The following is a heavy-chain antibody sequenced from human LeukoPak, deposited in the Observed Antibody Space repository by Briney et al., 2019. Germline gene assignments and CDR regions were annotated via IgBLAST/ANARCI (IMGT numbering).Heavy chain of an antibody. CDR2: ISSSGSTI. J-gene: IGHJ4*02. Sequence: PGGSQRLSCAASGFTFSSYEMNWVRQDPGKGLEWVAYISSSGSTIYYADSVKGQFTISRDNAKNSLYLQMNSLRAEDTAVYYCAIELRVSGWDDWGQGTLVTVSS. V-gene: IGHV3-48*03. D-gene: IGHD6-19*01. CDR3: AIELRVSGWDD. CDR1: GFTFSSYE.